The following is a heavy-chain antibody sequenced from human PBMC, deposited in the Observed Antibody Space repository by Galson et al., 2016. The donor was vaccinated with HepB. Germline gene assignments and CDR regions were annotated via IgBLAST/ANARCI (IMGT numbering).Heavy chain of an antibody. J-gene: IGHJ6*02. CDR1: GFSFATHW. D-gene: IGHD1-1*01. CDR3: ARQRRNYGMDV. CDR2: IYAGDSET. V-gene: IGHV5-51*01. Sequence: QSGAEVKKPGESLKISCKTSGFSFATHWIAWVRQMPGKGLEWMGIIYAGDSETRYTPPFQGQVTIPVDKSTAVAYVQWNSLKASDSAMYYCARQRRNYGMDVWGQGTTVTVSS.